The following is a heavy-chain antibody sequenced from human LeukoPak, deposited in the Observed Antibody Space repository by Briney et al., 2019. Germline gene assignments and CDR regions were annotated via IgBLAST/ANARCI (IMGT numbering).Heavy chain of an antibody. D-gene: IGHD7-27*01. J-gene: IGHJ4*02. V-gene: IGHV3-11*01. Sequence: VGSLRLSCAASVVTSTEDHRSLICHALGKALGWVSYIRNSGNTINYAGSVKGRFTLSRDNANKSLFLQMNSLRADDTAVYFCARDPLTVRAPESYFDAWGQGTLLSVSS. CDR3: ARDPLTVRAPESYFDA. CDR1: VVTSTEDH. CDR2: IRNSGNTI.